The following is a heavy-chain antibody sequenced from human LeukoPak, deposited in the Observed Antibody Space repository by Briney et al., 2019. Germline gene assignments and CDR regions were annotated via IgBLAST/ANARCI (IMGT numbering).Heavy chain of an antibody. D-gene: IGHD3-22*01. J-gene: IGHJ6*02. CDR3: ARIGITMIVVDYYYGMDV. Sequence: ASVKVSCKASGYTLTSYAMNWVRQAPGQGLEWIGWINTNTGNPTYAQGFTGRFVFSLDTSVSTAYLQISSLKAEDTAVCYCARIGITMIVVDYYYGMDVWGQGTTVTVSS. V-gene: IGHV7-4-1*02. CDR2: INTNTGNP. CDR1: GYTLTSYA.